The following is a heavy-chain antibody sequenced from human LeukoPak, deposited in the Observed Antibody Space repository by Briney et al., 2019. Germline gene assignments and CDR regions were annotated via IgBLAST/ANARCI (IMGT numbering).Heavy chain of an antibody. J-gene: IGHJ3*02. Sequence: ASVKVSCKASGYTFTSYGISWVRQAPGQGLEWMGWISAYNGNTNYAQKLQGRVTMTTDTSTSTAYMELRSLRSDDTAVYYCARDGRIMITFGGVIVNPKDAFDIWGQGTMVTVSS. CDR3: ARDGRIMITFGGVIVNPKDAFDI. V-gene: IGHV1-18*01. CDR1: GYTFTSYG. D-gene: IGHD3-16*02. CDR2: ISAYNGNT.